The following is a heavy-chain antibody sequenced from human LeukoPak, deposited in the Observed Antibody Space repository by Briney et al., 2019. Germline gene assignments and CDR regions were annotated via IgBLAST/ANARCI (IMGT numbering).Heavy chain of an antibody. J-gene: IGHJ5*02. CDR1: GGSISSYY. D-gene: IGHD6-13*01. Sequence: PSETLSLTCTVSGGSISSYYWSWIRQPPGKGLEWIGYIYTSGSTNYNPSLKSRVTISVATSKTQFSLKLSSVTATDTAVYYCARRRSSWYDNWFDPWGQGTLVTVSS. CDR3: ARRRSSWYDNWFDP. V-gene: IGHV4-4*08. CDR2: IYTSGST.